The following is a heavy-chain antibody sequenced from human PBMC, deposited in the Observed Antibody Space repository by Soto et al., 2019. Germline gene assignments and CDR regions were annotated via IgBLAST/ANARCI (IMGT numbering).Heavy chain of an antibody. V-gene: IGHV5-10-1*01. Sequence: GTSLKISCKGSGYSFAGYWITWVRQKPGKGLEWMGRIDPSDSQTYYSPSFRGHVTISVTKSITTVFLQWSSLRASDTAMYYCARQIYDSDTGPNFQYYFNSWGQGTPVTVSS. D-gene: IGHD3-22*01. CDR1: GYSFAGYW. J-gene: IGHJ4*02. CDR2: IDPSDSQT. CDR3: ARQIYDSDTGPNFQYYFNS.